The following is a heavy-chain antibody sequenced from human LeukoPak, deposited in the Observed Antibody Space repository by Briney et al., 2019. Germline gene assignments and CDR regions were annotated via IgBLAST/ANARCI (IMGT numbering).Heavy chain of an antibody. V-gene: IGHV3-21*01. CDR2: ISSSSSYI. Sequence: GGSLRLSCAAPGFTFSSYSMNWVRQAPGKGLEWVSSISSSSSYIYYADSVKGRFTISRDNAKNSLYLQMNSLRAEDTAVYYCARDEVARLPLDYWGQGTLVTVSS. CDR3: ARDEVARLPLDY. CDR1: GFTFSSYS. J-gene: IGHJ4*02. D-gene: IGHD6-25*01.